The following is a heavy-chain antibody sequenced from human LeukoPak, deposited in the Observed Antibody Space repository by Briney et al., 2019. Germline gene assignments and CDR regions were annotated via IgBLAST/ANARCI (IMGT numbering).Heavy chain of an antibody. V-gene: IGHV1-69*04. D-gene: IGHD5-24*01. CDR3: ARDGYNAAAFDY. CDR2: IIPILGIA. CDR1: GGTFSSYA. Sequence: AALVKVSCKASGGTFSSYAISWVRQAPGQGLEWMGRIIPILGIANYAQKFQGRVTITADKSTSTAYMELSSLRSEDTAVYYCARDGYNAAAFDYWGQGTLVTVSS. J-gene: IGHJ4*02.